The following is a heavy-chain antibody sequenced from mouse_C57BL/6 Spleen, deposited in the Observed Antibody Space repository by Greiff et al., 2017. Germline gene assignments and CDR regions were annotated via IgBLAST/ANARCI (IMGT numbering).Heavy chain of an antibody. V-gene: IGHV1-7*01. Sequence: VQVVESGAELAKPGASVKLSCKASGYTFTSYCMHWVNQRPGQGLEWIGYINPSSGYTKYNQKFKDKATLTADKASSTAYMQLSSLTYEESAVYYCARDGNGYYYAMDYWGQGTSVTVSS. J-gene: IGHJ4*01. CDR3: ARDGNGYYYAMDY. D-gene: IGHD2-1*01. CDR2: INPSSGYT. CDR1: GYTFTSYC.